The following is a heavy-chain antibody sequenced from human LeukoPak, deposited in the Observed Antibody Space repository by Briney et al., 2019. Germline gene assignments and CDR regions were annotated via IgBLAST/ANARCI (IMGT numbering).Heavy chain of an antibody. CDR2: IIPILGIA. V-gene: IGHV1-69*02. CDR1: GGTFSSYT. D-gene: IGHD3-9*01. J-gene: IGHJ4*02. CDR3: ARAHHYDILTGYYPSDY. Sequence: ASVKVSCKASGGTFSSYTISWVRQAPGQGLEWMGRIIPILGIANYAQKFQGRVTITADKSTSTAYMELSGLRSEDTAVYYCARAHHYDILTGYYPSDYWGQGTLVTVSS.